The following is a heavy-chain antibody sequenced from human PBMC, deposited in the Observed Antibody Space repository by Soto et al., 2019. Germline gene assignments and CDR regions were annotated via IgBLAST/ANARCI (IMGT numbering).Heavy chain of an antibody. CDR2: IYYSGST. CDR1: GGCISSGGYY. J-gene: IGHJ5*02. V-gene: IGHV4-31*03. D-gene: IGHD3-10*01. Sequence: SETLSLTCTVSGGCISSGGYYWSCIRQHQGKGLEWIGYIYYSGSTYYNPSLKSRVTISVDTSKNQFSLKLSSVTAADTAVYYCARYGFVRNWFDPWSRGTLVIVSS. CDR3: ARYGFVRNWFDP.